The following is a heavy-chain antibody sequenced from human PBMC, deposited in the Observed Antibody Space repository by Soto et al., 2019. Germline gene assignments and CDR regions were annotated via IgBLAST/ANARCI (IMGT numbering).Heavy chain of an antibody. Sequence: ASVKVSCQDCGGTFSSYAISWVRQAPGQGLEWMGGIIPIFGTANYAQKFQGRVTITADESTSTAYMELSSLRSEDTAVYYCASKGYCSGGSCYSPNAFDIWGQGTMVTVAS. CDR1: GGTFSSYA. J-gene: IGHJ3*02. CDR3: ASKGYCSGGSCYSPNAFDI. V-gene: IGHV1-69*13. CDR2: IIPIFGTA. D-gene: IGHD2-15*01.